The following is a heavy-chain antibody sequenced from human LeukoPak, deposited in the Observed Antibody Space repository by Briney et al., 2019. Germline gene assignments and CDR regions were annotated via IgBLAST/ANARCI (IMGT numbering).Heavy chain of an antibody. D-gene: IGHD3-16*02. Sequence: SETLCLTCTVSGGSISSGTYYWGWIRQPPGKGLEWLVTVFYGGTPYYNPSLKSRVTISVYTSKNHCSLGLSSVTAADTAVYYCARSTSQYDYVWGSYRPKYYFDYGGQGALVTVSS. V-gene: IGHV4-39*02. CDR3: ARSTSQYDYVWGSYRPKYYFDY. CDR2: VFYGGTP. CDR1: GGSISSGTYY. J-gene: IGHJ4*02.